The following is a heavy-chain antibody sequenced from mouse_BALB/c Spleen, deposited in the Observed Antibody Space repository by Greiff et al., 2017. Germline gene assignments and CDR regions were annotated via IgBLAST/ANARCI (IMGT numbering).Heavy chain of an antibody. D-gene: IGHD2-1*01. V-gene: IGHV1S29*02. CDR2: IYPYNGGT. CDR1: GYTFTDYN. J-gene: IGHJ4*01. CDR3: ARGDGGYGNYDAMDY. Sequence: DVKLQESGPELVKPGASVKISCKASGYTFTDYNMHWVKQSHGKSLEWIGYIYPYNGGTGYNQKFKSKATLTVDNSSSTAYMELRSLTSEDSAVYYCARGDGGYGNYDAMDYWGQGTSVTVSS.